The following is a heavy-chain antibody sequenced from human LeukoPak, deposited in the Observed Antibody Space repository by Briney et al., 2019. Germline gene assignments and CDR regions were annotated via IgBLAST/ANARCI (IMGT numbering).Heavy chain of an antibody. D-gene: IGHD1-26*01. V-gene: IGHV3-33*01. CDR1: GFNFSTYG. CDR3: ARDGRGGSYYIDH. CDR2: IWYDDTNK. J-gene: IGHJ4*02. Sequence: GGSLRLSCVPSGFNFSTYGMHWVRQAPGKGLQWVASIWYDDTNKYYADSVRARFTISRDNSKNTLYLQMNSLGAEDTAVYYWARDGRGGSYYIDHWGQGSLVTVSP.